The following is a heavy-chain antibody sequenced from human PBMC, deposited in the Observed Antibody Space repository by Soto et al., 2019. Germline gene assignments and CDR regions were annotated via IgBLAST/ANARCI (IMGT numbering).Heavy chain of an antibody. V-gene: IGHV3-21*01. CDR2: ISSSSSYI. Sequence: GGSLRLSCAASGFTFSSYSMNWVRQAPGKGLEWVSSISSSSSYIYYADSVKGRFTISRDNAKNSLYLQMNSLRAEDTAVYYCARGRMELLWFGELLGYDSDYWGQGTLVTVSS. D-gene: IGHD3-10*01. CDR1: GFTFSSYS. CDR3: ARGRMELLWFGELLGYDSDY. J-gene: IGHJ4*02.